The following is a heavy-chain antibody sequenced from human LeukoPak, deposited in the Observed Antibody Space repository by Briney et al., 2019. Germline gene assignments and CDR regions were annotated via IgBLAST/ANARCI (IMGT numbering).Heavy chain of an antibody. D-gene: IGHD4-17*01. CDR1: GLTVNSNY. V-gene: IGHV3-53*01. CDR2: IYSVSST. J-gene: IGHJ4*02. Sequence: GGSLRLSCAASGLTVNSNYMSWVRQAPGMGLEWVSVIYSVSSTYYADSVRGRFTISRYNSKNTLHLQMNILRAEDTAIYYCARGEDYGDYFDYWGQGTLVTVSS. CDR3: ARGEDYGDYFDY.